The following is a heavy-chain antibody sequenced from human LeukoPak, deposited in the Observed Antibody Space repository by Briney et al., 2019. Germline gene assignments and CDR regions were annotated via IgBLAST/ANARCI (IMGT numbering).Heavy chain of an antibody. CDR1: GFTFSSYW. V-gene: IGHV3-74*01. D-gene: IGHD6-19*01. J-gene: IGHJ4*02. CDR2: ISADGSST. Sequence: QSGGSLRLSCAASGFTFSSYWMHWVRQAPGEGLVWVSRISADGSSTSCADSVKGRFTISRDNAKNTLYLQMNSLRVEDTAMYYCARGYGSSGNEKIFDYWGQGTLVTVSS. CDR3: ARGYGSSGNEKIFDY.